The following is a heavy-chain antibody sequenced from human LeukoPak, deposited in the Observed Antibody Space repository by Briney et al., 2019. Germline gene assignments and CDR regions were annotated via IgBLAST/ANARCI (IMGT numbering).Heavy chain of an antibody. Sequence: AGGSLRLSCAASGFSFDDYGLTWVRQAPGKGLEGVSGINWNGDSTDYADSVKGRFTISRDNAKNSLYLQMNSLTAEDTAVYYCARAGAYRFDSWGQGTLVTVSS. V-gene: IGHV3-20*04. D-gene: IGHD3-16*01. CDR3: ARAGAYRFDS. J-gene: IGHJ4*02. CDR1: GFSFDDYG. CDR2: INWNGDST.